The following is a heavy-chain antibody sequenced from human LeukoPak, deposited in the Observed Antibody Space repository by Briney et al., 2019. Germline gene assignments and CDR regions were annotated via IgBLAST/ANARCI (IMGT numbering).Heavy chain of an antibody. CDR1: GFTFSNYW. Sequence: GGSLRPSCAASGFTFSNYWMHWVRQAPGKGLVWVSRIKGDGSHTIYADSVKGRFTISRDNAKNTLYLQMRSLRAEDTAVYYCVRDWDHFDFDSWGQGTLVTVSS. CDR2: IKGDGSHT. D-gene: IGHD3-9*01. CDR3: VRDWDHFDFDS. J-gene: IGHJ5*01. V-gene: IGHV3-74*01.